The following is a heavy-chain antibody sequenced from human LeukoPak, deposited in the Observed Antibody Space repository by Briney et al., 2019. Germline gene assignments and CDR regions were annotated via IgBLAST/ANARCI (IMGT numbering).Heavy chain of an antibody. CDR3: ARLVGVSPLDY. Sequence: GGSLRLSCVVSGFTFRSYAMYWVRQAPGKGLEWVSEISGSPDNTYYADSVKGRFATSRDDSRNTLYLQRNSLRAEDTAVYYCARLVGVSPLDYWGQGTPVTVSS. V-gene: IGHV3-23*01. CDR1: GFTFRSYA. CDR2: ISGSPDNT. D-gene: IGHD3-16*01. J-gene: IGHJ4*02.